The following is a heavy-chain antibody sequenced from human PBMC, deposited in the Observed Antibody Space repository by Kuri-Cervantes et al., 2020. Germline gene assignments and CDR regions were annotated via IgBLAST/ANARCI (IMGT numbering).Heavy chain of an antibody. CDR3: ATRSGYYSLYYYYMDV. CDR1: GFTVSSNY. D-gene: IGHD3-3*01. CDR2: IYSGGST. J-gene: IGHJ6*03. Sequence: GESLKISCAASGFTVSSNYMSWVRQAPGKGLEWFSVIYSGGSTYYADSVKGRFTISRDNSKNTLYLQMNSLRAEDTAVYYCATRSGYYSLYYYYMDVWGKGTTVTVSS. V-gene: IGHV3-53*01.